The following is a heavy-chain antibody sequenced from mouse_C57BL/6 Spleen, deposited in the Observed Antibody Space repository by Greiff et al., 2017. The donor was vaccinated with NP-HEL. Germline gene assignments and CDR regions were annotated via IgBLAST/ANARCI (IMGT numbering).Heavy chain of an antibody. V-gene: IGHV1-80*01. D-gene: IGHD1-1*01. Sequence: QVQLQQSGAELVKPGASVKISCKASGYAFSSYWMNWVKQRPGKGLEWIGQIYPGDGDTNYNGKFKGKATLTADKSSSTAYMQLSSLTSEDSAVYFCAREDYYFYYVDYWGQGTTLTVSS. J-gene: IGHJ2*01. CDR1: GYAFSSYW. CDR3: AREDYYFYYVDY. CDR2: IYPGDGDT.